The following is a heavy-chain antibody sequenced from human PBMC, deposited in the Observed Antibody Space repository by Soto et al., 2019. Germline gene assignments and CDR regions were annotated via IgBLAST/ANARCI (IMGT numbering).Heavy chain of an antibody. Sequence: GGSLRLSCGASGLSVSDNYMGWVRQAPGRGLEWVSVMYAGGDTHYADSVKGRFTISRDKSENTLYLQMNSLRDEDTGVYYCARDGLPFALDIWGQGTMVTVSS. V-gene: IGHV3-53*01. J-gene: IGHJ3*02. CDR3: ARDGLPFALDI. D-gene: IGHD3-16*01. CDR1: GLSVSDNY. CDR2: MYAGGDT.